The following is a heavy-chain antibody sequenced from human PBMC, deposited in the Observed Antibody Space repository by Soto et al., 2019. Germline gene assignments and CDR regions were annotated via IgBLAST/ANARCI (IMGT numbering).Heavy chain of an antibody. CDR2: ICTGGTT. V-gene: IGHV4-4*09. CDR3: ARVGSKSFYYATDV. D-gene: IGHD4-4*01. J-gene: IGHJ6*02. CDR1: GASISSFC. Sequence: QLQESGPGLVKPSETLSLTCTVSGASISSFCWTWIRQPPGQGLEWIGYICTGGTTKYNPSLRSRVTMSVATTKTQFSLELTSVTAADTAVYYCARVGSKSFYYATDVWGQGTTVTVSS.